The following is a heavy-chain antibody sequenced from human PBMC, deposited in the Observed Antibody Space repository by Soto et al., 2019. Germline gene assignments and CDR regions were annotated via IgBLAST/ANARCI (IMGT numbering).Heavy chain of an antibody. CDR2: IIPIFGVT. J-gene: IGHJ4*02. D-gene: IGHD1-1*01. CDR3: VRDWESTTQTWGFGDS. V-gene: IGHV1-69*08. CDR1: GGTFSSYT. Sequence: QVQLVQSGAEVKKPGSSVKVSCKASGGTFSSYTITWVRQAPVQGLEWLGRIIPIFGVTNYAQKFQDRVTITADRSTTTAYMELSRLRSEDTAVYYCVRDWESTTQTWGFGDSWGQGTLVTVSS.